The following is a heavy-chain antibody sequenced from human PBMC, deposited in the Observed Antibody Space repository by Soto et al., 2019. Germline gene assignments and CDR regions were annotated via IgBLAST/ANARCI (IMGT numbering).Heavy chain of an antibody. D-gene: IGHD6-13*01. V-gene: IGHV3-48*02. Sequence: EVQLVESGGGLVQPGGSLRLSCAASGFTFSSYSMNWVRQAPGKGLEWVSYTRSSSSTIYYADSVKGRFTISRDNAKNSLYLQMNSRRDEDTAVYYCARGWAAAGSLDYYGMDVWGQGTTVAVSS. CDR3: ARGWAAAGSLDYYGMDV. CDR1: GFTFSSYS. J-gene: IGHJ6*02. CDR2: TRSSSSTI.